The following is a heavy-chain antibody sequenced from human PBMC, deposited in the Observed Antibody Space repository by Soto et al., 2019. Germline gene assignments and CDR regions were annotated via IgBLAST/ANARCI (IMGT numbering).Heavy chain of an antibody. CDR2: ISAYNSNT. J-gene: IGHJ4*02. V-gene: IGHV1-18*01. CDR3: ARDLPPLDY. Sequence: QVQLVQSGAEVKKPGASVKVSCKASGYTFTSYYITWVRQAPGQGLEWMGWISAYNSNTNYAQKLQGRVTMTTDTTPSTAYMELRSLGSDGTAVYYCARDLPPLDYWGQGTLVTVSS. CDR1: GYTFTSYY.